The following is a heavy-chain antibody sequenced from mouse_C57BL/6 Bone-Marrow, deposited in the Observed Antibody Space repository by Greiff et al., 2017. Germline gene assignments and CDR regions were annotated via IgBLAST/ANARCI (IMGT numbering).Heavy chain of an antibody. CDR1: GYTFTSYW. Sequence: QVQLQQPGAELVRPGSSVKLSCKASGYTFTSYWMHWVKQRPIQGLEWIGNIDPSDSETHYNQQFKDKATLTVDKSSSTAYMQLSSLTSEDSAVYYCARREYYYGSSPFAYWGQGTLVTVSA. J-gene: IGHJ3*01. CDR2: IDPSDSET. CDR3: ARREYYYGSSPFAY. V-gene: IGHV1-52*01. D-gene: IGHD1-1*01.